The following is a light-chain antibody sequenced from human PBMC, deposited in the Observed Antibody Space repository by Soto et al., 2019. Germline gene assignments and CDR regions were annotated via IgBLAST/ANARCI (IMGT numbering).Light chain of an antibody. J-gene: IGLJ2*01. CDR3: TSYAGSYADVV. CDR2: EVT. CDR1: SSDFGGTNY. Sequence: QSALTQPPSASGSPGQSVTISCTGASSDFGGTNYVSWYQQHPGKAPKLMIFEVTKRPSGVPDRFSGSKSGNTASLTVSGLQAEDEADYYCTSYAGSYADVVFGLGTKFTVL. V-gene: IGLV2-8*01.